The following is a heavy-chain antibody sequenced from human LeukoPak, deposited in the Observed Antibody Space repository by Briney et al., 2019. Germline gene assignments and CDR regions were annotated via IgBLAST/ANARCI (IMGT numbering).Heavy chain of an antibody. CDR3: ARGSYSYPADY. CDR2: FYYSGST. D-gene: IGHD5-18*01. CDR1: GGSISSYY. V-gene: IGHV4-59*01. Sequence: SETLALTCTVSGGSISSYYWSWSRQPPGKGLEWIGYFYYSGSTNYNPSLKSRVTISVDTSKNQFSLNLSSVTAADTAVYYCARGSYSYPADYWGQGTLVTASS. J-gene: IGHJ4*02.